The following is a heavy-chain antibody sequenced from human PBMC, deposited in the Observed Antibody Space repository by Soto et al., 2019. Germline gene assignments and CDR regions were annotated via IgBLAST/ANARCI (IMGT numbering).Heavy chain of an antibody. D-gene: IGHD2-2*01. V-gene: IGHV1-69*01. Sequence: QVQLVQSGAEVKKPGSSVKVSCKASGGTFSSYAISWVRQAPGQGLEWMGGIIPIFGTANYAQKFQGRVTITADESTSTAYMELSSLRSEDTAVYYCATSPRYCSSTSCYAPLNYYYGMDVWGQGTTVTVSS. CDR3: ATSPRYCSSTSCYAPLNYYYGMDV. CDR1: GGTFSSYA. J-gene: IGHJ6*02. CDR2: IIPIFGTA.